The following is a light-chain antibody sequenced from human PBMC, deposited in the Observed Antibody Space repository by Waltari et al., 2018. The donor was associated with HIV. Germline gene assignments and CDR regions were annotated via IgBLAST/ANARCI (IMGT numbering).Light chain of an antibody. Sequence: QSVLTQPPSVSGAPGQRVTISCTGSSANIGAGYDVNGYQQLPGTAPKLLIYGNSNRPSGVPDRFSGSKSGTSASLAITGLQAEDEADYYCQSYDSSLSGYVFGTGTKVTVL. CDR3: QSYDSSLSGYV. CDR1: SANIGAGYD. J-gene: IGLJ1*01. CDR2: GNS. V-gene: IGLV1-40*01.